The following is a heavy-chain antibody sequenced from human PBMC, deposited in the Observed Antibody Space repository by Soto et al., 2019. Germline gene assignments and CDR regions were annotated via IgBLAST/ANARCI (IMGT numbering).Heavy chain of an antibody. CDR3: ARDRGPGKGSINWFDP. J-gene: IGHJ5*02. V-gene: IGHV4-59*01. D-gene: IGHD4-4*01. Sequence: SETLSLTCTVAGGSISSYCWSWIRQPTGKGLEWIGYIYYSGSTNYNPSLKSRVTISVDTSKNQFSLKLSSVTAADTAVYYCARDRGPGKGSINWFDPWGQGTLVTVSS. CDR2: IYYSGST. CDR1: GGSISSYC.